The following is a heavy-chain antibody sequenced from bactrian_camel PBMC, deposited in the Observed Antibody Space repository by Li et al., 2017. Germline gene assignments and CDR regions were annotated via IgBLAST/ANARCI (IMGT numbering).Heavy chain of an antibody. CDR1: GYKHTSYC. V-gene: IGHV3S25*01. D-gene: IGHD5*01. CDR2: INSGRGST. Sequence: QLVESGGGLVQPGGSLRLSCVRSGYKHTSYCMAWFRQAPGKGLEWVSGINSGRGSTYYADSVKGRFTISRDNAKNTVYLQMNSLKSEDTALYYCATLRGGPSAYDYNYWGQGTQVTVS. CDR3: ATLRGGPSAYDYNY. J-gene: IGHJ4*01.